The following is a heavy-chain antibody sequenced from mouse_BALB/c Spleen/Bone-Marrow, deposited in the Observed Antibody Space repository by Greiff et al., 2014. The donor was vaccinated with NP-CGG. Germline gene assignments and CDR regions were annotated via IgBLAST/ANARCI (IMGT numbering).Heavy chain of an antibody. V-gene: IGHV2-6-5*01. CDR1: GFSLTDYG. D-gene: IGHD1-1*01. CDR3: AKHNLRYDALDY. J-gene: IGHJ4*01. Sequence: QVQLKQSGPGLVAPSQSLSITCTVSGFSLTDYGVSWIRQPPGKGLEWLGVIWGGGSTNYNSPLKSRLSISKDNSKSQVFLKMKKLQTDDKDTYYCAKHNLRYDALDYWGQGTSVTVSS. CDR2: IWGGGST.